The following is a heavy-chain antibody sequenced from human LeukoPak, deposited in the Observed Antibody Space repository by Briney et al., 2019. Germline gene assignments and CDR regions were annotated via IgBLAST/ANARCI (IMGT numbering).Heavy chain of an antibody. D-gene: IGHD3-10*01. CDR3: ARSDYHNSGRHTVFDAFDI. CDR2: IDDSGNT. CDR1: GGSVSSGSYY. V-gene: IGHV4-61*01. Sequence: SQSLSLTCTASGGSVSSGSYYWSWIRRPPGKGLEWVGYIDDSGNTNYNPSLKSQVTISVDKSKNQFSLKLSFVTAADTAMYYCARSDYHNSGRHTVFDAFDIWGQGTRVTVSS. J-gene: IGHJ3*02.